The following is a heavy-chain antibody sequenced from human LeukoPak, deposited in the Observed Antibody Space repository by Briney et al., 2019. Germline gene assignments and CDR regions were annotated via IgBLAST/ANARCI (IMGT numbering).Heavy chain of an antibody. Sequence: EASVKVSCKASGCTFTSDYMHWVRQAPGQGLEWMGIINPSGGSTSYPQKFQGRVTMTRDTSTSTVYMGLSSLRSEDTAVYFCARSYSGSYDYWGQGTLVTVSS. CDR3: ARSYSGSYDY. D-gene: IGHD1-26*01. V-gene: IGHV1-46*01. CDR1: GCTFTSDY. J-gene: IGHJ4*02. CDR2: INPSGGST.